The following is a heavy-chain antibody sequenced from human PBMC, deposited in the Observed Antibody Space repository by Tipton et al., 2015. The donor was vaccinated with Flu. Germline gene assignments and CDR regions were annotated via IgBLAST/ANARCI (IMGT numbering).Heavy chain of an antibody. CDR3: ARVEYSSGWFSSFDF. J-gene: IGHJ4*02. V-gene: IGHV4-30-2*01. CDR1: GGSISSGGYS. Sequence: TLSLTCAVSGGSISSGGYSWSWIRQPPGKGLEWIGYIYHSGSTYYNPSLKSRVTISVDRSKNQFSLKLSSVTAADTAVYYCARVEYSSGWFSSFDFWGQGTLVPVSS. D-gene: IGHD6-19*01. CDR2: IYHSGST.